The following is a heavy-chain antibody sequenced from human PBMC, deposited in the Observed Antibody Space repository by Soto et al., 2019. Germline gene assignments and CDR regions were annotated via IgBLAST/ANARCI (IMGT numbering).Heavy chain of an antibody. CDR3: ASAPRYYDSSGYPDAFDI. D-gene: IGHD3-22*01. CDR1: GFTVSSNC. J-gene: IGHJ3*02. V-gene: IGHV3-66*01. CDR2: IYSGGST. Sequence: GGSLRISCAASGFTVSSNCMSWVRQAPGKGLEWVSVIYSGGSTYYADSVKGRFTISRDNSKNTLYLQMNSLRAEDTAVYYCASAPRYYDSSGYPDAFDIWGQGTMVTVS.